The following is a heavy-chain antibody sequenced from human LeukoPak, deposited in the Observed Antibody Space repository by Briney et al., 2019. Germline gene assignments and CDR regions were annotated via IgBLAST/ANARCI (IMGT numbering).Heavy chain of an antibody. Sequence: PGGALRLSCAASEFTLSSYLRTWVRQAPGKGREGVANIKQGGRVKYNVDSVKGRPTISRDTPQNSLYLQMNGMRAEDTAMYYCARVGYRGFDLWGRGTLVTVSS. CDR1: EFTLSSYL. V-gene: IGHV3-7*04. CDR2: IKQGGRVK. CDR3: ARVGYRGFDL. J-gene: IGHJ2*01. D-gene: IGHD5-18*01.